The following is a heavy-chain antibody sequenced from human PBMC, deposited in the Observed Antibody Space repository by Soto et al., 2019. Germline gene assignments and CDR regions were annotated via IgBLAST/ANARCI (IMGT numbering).Heavy chain of an antibody. V-gene: IGHV1-8*01. CDR1: RYTFTSYD. Sequence: ASVKVSCKASRYTFTSYDINWVRQATGQGLEWMGWMNPNSGNTGYAQKIQGRVTMTRNTSISTAYMELSSLRSEDTAVYYCAKNPGYYYDSTGYHFDYWGQGTLVTVSS. J-gene: IGHJ4*02. CDR3: AKNPGYYYDSTGYHFDY. CDR2: MNPNSGNT. D-gene: IGHD3-22*01.